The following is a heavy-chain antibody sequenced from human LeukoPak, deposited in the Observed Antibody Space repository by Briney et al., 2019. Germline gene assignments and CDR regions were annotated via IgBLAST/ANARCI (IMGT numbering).Heavy chain of an antibody. CDR1: GYTFTSYG. Sequence: ASVKVSCKASGYTFTSYGISWVRQAPGQGLEWMGWISAYNGNTNYAQKLQGRVTMTTDTSTSTAYMELRSLRSDDTAVYYRARDPLSSSWSPALYYYYGMDVWGQGTTVTVSS. V-gene: IGHV1-18*01. J-gene: IGHJ6*02. CDR3: ARDPLSSSWSPALYYYYGMDV. D-gene: IGHD6-13*01. CDR2: ISAYNGNT.